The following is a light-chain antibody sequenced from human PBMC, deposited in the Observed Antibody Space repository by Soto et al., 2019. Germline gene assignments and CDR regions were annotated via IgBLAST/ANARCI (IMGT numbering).Light chain of an antibody. Sequence: QSVLTQPPSASGTPGQRVTISCSGNSSNIGSSYVYWFQQFPGTAPKLLIYMDNQRPSGVPDRFSGSKSGTSASLAISGLLSEDEADFYCAAWDNSLSGWVFGGGTKLTVL. CDR3: AAWDNSLSGWV. V-gene: IGLV1-47*01. CDR2: MDN. J-gene: IGLJ3*02. CDR1: SSNIGSSY.